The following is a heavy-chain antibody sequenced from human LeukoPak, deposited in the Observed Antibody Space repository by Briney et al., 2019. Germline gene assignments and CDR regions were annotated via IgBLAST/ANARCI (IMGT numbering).Heavy chain of an antibody. V-gene: IGHV4-39*07. CDR2: IYYNGNT. D-gene: IGHD5-12*01. J-gene: IGHJ4*02. CDR3: ARGGSGYDSFDY. Sequence: SETLSLTCTVSGGSISSSSYYWGWIRQPPGKGLEWIGNIYYNGNTYYNPSLKSRVTISVDTSKNQFSLKLSSVTAADTAVYFCARGGSGYDSFDYWGQGTLVTVSS. CDR1: GGSISSSSYY.